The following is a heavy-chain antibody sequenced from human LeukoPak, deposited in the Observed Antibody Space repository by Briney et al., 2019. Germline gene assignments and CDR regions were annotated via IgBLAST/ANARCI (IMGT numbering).Heavy chain of an antibody. CDR1: GFTFSDYW. Sequence: GGSLRLSCADSGFTFSDYWMHWVRQAPGKGLVWVSRIISDGTSATYADSVKGRFTMSRDNAKNTLYLEMNSLRADDTAVYYCARDARYNIDVWGQGTTVTVSS. D-gene: IGHD3-9*01. CDR3: ARDARYNIDV. CDR2: IISDGTSA. J-gene: IGHJ6*02. V-gene: IGHV3-74*01.